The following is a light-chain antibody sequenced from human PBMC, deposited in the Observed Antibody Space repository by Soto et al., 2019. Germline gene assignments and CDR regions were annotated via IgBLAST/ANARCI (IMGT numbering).Light chain of an antibody. Sequence: EIVLTQSPGTLSLSPGEGATLSCRASQSINSFLAWYQQKPGQAPKLLIYAASRRATGIPDRFSGSGSETDFTLTISRLEPEDFAVYYCQQYDNSRTFGQGTKVDIK. CDR1: QSINSF. J-gene: IGKJ1*01. CDR2: AAS. V-gene: IGKV3-20*01. CDR3: QQYDNSRT.